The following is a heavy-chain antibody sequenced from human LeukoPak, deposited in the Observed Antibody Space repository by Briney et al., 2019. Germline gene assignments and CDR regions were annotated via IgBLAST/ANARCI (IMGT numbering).Heavy chain of an antibody. CDR1: GFSIDDYG. J-gene: IGHJ3*01. D-gene: IGHD1-26*01. V-gene: IGHV3-9*01. Sequence: GGSLRLSCEASGFSIDDYGIHWVRQAPGKGPEWVTGISWDSDAIAYAESVKGRFTISRDIAKNSLSLEMNSLRADDTALYYCARDFRQRTGTYYAAFDVWGQGTMVTVSS. CDR3: ARDFRQRTGTYYAAFDV. CDR2: ISWDSDAI.